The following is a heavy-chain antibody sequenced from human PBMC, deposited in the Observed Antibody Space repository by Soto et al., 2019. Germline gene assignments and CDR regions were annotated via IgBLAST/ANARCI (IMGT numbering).Heavy chain of an antibody. CDR3: ARGSIGSSSPPYFDY. CDR2: ISAYNGNT. CDR1: GYTFTSYG. J-gene: IGHJ4*02. D-gene: IGHD3-10*01. V-gene: IGHV1-18*01. Sequence: ASVKVSCKASGYTFTSYGISWVRQAPGQGLEWMGWISAYNGNTNNTQKHQGRVTITTDTSKSTAYMELSSLRSEDTAVYYCARGSIGSSSPPYFDYWGQGTLVTVSS.